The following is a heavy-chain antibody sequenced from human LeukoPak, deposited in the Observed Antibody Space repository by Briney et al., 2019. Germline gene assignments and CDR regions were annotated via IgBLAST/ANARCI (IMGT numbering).Heavy chain of an antibody. CDR3: ARGASRADY. V-gene: IGHV3-21*01. CDR1: RFTFRTYN. J-gene: IGHJ4*02. CDR2: IISSSSYI. Sequence: PGGSLRLSCAASRFTFRTYNMNWVRQAPGKRPEWVSSIISSSSYIYYAGSVKGRFTISRDNAKNSLYLQMNSLRAEDTALYYCARGASRADYWGQGTLVTVSS.